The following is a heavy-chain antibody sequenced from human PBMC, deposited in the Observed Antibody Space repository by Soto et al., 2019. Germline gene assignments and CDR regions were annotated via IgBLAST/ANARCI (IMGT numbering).Heavy chain of an antibody. CDR3: ARIYSSSWYGCSDGMAV. V-gene: IGHV2-70*01. CDR1: VFALSTSGKC. Sequence: SGRTQANPTQPLTLTFSVAVFALSTSGKCVSGIRRAPRTALEWLALIDWDDDKYYSTSLKTRLTISKDTSKNQVVLTMTNMDPVDTATYYCARIYSSSWYGCSDGMAVWGQGTTVTVSS. J-gene: IGHJ6*02. D-gene: IGHD6-13*01. CDR2: IDWDDDK.